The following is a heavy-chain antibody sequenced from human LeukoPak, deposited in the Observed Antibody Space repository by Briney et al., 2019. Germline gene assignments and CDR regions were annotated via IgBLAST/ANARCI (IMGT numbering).Heavy chain of an antibody. Sequence: PGGSLRLSCAASGFTFSSYGMHWVRQAPGKGLEWVAFIRYDGSNKYYADSVMGRFTISRDNSKNTLYLQMDSLRAEDTAVYYCAKDQQLAQDYFDYWGQGTLVTVSS. CDR2: IRYDGSNK. CDR3: AKDQQLAQDYFDY. V-gene: IGHV3-30*02. CDR1: GFTFSSYG. D-gene: IGHD6-13*01. J-gene: IGHJ4*02.